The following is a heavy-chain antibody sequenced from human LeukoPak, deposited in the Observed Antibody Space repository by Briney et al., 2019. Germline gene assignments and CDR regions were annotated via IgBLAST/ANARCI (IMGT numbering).Heavy chain of an antibody. CDR1: GLTFSSYA. D-gene: IGHD7-27*01. J-gene: IGHJ4*02. CDR2: MSYDGSNK. V-gene: IGHV3-30*03. CDR3: ARDSWGFDF. Sequence: PGGSLRLSCAASGLTFSSYAMNWVRQAPGKGLEWVAMMSYDGSNKYTDSVKGRFTISRDNSKNMVDLYMSNLKIEDTAVYYCARDSWGFDFWGQGTLVTVSS.